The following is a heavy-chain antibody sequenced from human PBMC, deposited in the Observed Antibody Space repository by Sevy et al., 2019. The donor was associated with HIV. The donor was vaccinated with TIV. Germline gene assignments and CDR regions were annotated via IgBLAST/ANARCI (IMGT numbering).Heavy chain of an antibody. Sequence: GGSLRLSCAASGFTFNTYGMHWVRQAPGKGLDWVAFKRYDGSTKYFTDSVKGRFTISRDNSRNTLYLQMNSLRPADTAVYYCVKGLGMVQGALLSDDIWGQGTMVTVSS. D-gene: IGHD3-10*01. CDR3: VKGLGMVQGALLSDDI. J-gene: IGHJ3*02. CDR1: GFTFNTYG. CDR2: KRYDGSTK. V-gene: IGHV3-30*02.